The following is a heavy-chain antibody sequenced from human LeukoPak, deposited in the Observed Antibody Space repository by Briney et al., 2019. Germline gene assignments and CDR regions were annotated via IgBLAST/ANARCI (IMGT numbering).Heavy chain of an antibody. D-gene: IGHD3-9*01. CDR2: IFGNGAGT. CDR3: AKGGVLRYFDWSEDAFDI. CDR1: GFTFRDYA. J-gene: IGHJ3*02. Sequence: PGGSLRLSCTASGFTFRDYAMSWVRRAPGRGLEWVSLIFGNGAGTYYADSVKGRFTISRDNAKNSLYLQMNSLRAEDTALYYCAKGGVLRYFDWSEDAFDIWGQGTMVTVSS. V-gene: IGHV3-23*01.